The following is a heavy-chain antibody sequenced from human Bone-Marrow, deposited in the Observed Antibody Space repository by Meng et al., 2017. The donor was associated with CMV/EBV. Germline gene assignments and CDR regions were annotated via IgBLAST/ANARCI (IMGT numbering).Heavy chain of an antibody. CDR1: GGSISGSTYY. J-gene: IGHJ4*02. V-gene: IGHV4-39*07. CDR3: GRNDFWSGPTRY. D-gene: IGHD3-3*01. Sequence: SETLSLTCSVSGGSISGSTYYWGWIRQPPGKGLEWIGSSYYSGTAYFNPSLKSRVTISVDTSKNQFSLSLTSVTAADTALYYCGRNDFWSGPTRYWGQGTLVTVS. CDR2: SYYSGTA.